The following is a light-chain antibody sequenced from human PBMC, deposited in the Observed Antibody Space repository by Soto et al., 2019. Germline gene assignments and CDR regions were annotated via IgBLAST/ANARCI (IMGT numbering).Light chain of an antibody. CDR3: QQRSSWPS. CDR2: GTS. V-gene: IGKV3-11*01. J-gene: IGKJ5*01. Sequence: VVLTHSPRTLSLSRGFRCNLYGRASQIVRGNYLAWYQQKPCQAPRLPLFGTSIRATGIPARFSGSGSGTELTLPISSIEPEDFAVYHCQQRSSWPSFGPGTRLEI. CDR1: QIVRGNY.